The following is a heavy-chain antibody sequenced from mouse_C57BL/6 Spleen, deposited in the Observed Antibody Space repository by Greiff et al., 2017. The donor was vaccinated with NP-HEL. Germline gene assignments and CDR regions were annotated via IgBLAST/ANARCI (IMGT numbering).Heavy chain of an antibody. J-gene: IGHJ4*01. Sequence: VMLVESGAELVRPGTSVKVSCKASGYAFTNYLIEWVKQRPGQGLEWIGVINPGSGGTNYNEKFKGKATLTADKSSSTAYMQLSSLTSEDSAVYFCARRGDAMDYWGQGTSVTVSS. CDR1: GYAFTNYL. V-gene: IGHV1-54*01. CDR2: INPGSGGT. CDR3: ARRGDAMDY.